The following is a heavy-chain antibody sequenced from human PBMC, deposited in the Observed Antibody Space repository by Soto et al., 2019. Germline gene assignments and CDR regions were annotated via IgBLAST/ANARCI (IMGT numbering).Heavy chain of an antibody. Sequence: NPSETLSLTCAVSGGTISSSNWWSWVRQPPGKGLEWIGEIYHSGSTNYNPSLKSRVTISVDKSKNQFSLKLSSVTAADTAVYYCARTGTLNNWFDPWGQGTLVTVS. J-gene: IGHJ5*02. V-gene: IGHV4-4*02. CDR3: ARTGTLNNWFDP. CDR1: GGTISSSNW. CDR2: IYHSGST. D-gene: IGHD3-9*01.